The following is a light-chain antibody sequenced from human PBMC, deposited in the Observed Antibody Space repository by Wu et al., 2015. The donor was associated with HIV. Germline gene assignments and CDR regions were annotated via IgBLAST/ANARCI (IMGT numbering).Light chain of an antibody. V-gene: IGKV3-15*01. Sequence: EIVLTQSPGTMSLSPGDKATLSCRASQSVSSSYLAWYQQKPGQAPRLLIYGASTRATGIPARFSGSGSGTEFTLTISSLQSEDFAVYYCQQYNNWVTFGQGTRVEI. CDR2: GAS. J-gene: IGKJ1*01. CDR3: QQYNNWVT. CDR1: QSVSSSY.